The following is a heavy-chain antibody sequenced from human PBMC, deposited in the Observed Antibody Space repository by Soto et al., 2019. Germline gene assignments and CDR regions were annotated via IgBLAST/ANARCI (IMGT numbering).Heavy chain of an antibody. J-gene: IGHJ4*02. V-gene: IGHV3-7*01. CDR1: GFTFSSYW. D-gene: IGHD3-22*01. Sequence: EVQPVESGGGLVQPGGSLRLSCAASGFTFSSYWMSWVRQAPGKGLEWVANIKQDGSEKYYVDSVKGRFTISRDNAKNSLYLQMNSLRAEDTAVYYCARDYYDSSGYYSDYWGQGTLVTVSS. CDR3: ARDYYDSSGYYSDY. CDR2: IKQDGSEK.